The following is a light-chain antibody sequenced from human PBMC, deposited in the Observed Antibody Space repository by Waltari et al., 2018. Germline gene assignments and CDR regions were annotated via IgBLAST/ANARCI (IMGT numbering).Light chain of an antibody. CDR2: QDL. CDR3: QAWDDSVCG. V-gene: IGLV3-1*01. J-gene: IGLJ2*01. CDR1: ELGHKF. Sequence: SYELTQPPSVSVTPGQTAKIACSGEELGHKFAYWYQQRPGQSPLLVIYQDLKRPSGIPGRFSGSTSGNTTTLTIPGAQAIDEADYYCQAWDDSVCGFGGGTRLTVL.